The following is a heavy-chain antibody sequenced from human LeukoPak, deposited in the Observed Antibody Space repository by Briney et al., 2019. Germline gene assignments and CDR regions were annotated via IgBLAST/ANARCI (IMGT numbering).Heavy chain of an antibody. CDR2: IWYDGSNK. D-gene: IGHD6-19*01. Sequence: PGRPLRLSCAASGFPFSSYGMHWVRQAPGKGLEWVAVIWYDGSNKYYADFVKGRFTISRDNSKNTLYLQMNSLRAEDTVVYYCAKDRLVRYSYYGMDVWGQGTTVTVSS. V-gene: IGHV3-33*06. J-gene: IGHJ6*02. CDR1: GFPFSSYG. CDR3: AKDRLVRYSYYGMDV.